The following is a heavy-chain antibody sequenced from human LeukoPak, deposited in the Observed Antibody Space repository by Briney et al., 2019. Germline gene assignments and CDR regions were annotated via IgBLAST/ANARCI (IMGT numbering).Heavy chain of an antibody. Sequence: GGSLRLSCTASGFIFSNYAIHWVRQAPGKGLEWVAIISYDGNYKYYADSVKGRFTVSRDNSKDTLYLQMNSLRVEDTAVYYCARVDRAISTTGTLADWGQGTLVTVSS. V-gene: IGHV3-30*03. CDR1: GFIFSNYA. D-gene: IGHD6-13*01. J-gene: IGHJ4*02. CDR3: ARVDRAISTTGTLAD. CDR2: ISYDGNYK.